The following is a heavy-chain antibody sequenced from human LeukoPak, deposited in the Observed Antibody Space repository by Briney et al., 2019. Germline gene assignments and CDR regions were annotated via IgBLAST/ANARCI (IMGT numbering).Heavy chain of an antibody. V-gene: IGHV4-30-2*01. CDR2: IYHSGST. CDR1: GGSISSGGYS. Sequence: KTSQTLSLTCAVSGGSISSGGYSWSWIQQPPGKGLEWIGYIYHSGSTYYNPSLKSRVTISVDRSKNQFSLKLSSVTAADTAVYYCARCKAFYGMDVWGQGTTVTVSS. J-gene: IGHJ6*02. D-gene: IGHD2/OR15-2a*01. CDR3: ARCKAFYGMDV.